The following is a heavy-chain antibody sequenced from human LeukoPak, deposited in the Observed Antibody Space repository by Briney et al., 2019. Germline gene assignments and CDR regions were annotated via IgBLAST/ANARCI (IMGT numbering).Heavy chain of an antibody. J-gene: IGHJ4*02. V-gene: IGHV3-48*03. CDR3: ARSFAY. CDR1: GITLSNAW. CDR2: ISTSGSTI. Sequence: GGSLRLSCAASGITLSNAWMNWVRQAPGKGLEWVSYISTSGSTIYYADSVKGRFTISSDNAKNSLYLQMNSLRAEDTAVYYCARSFAYWGQGTLVTVSS.